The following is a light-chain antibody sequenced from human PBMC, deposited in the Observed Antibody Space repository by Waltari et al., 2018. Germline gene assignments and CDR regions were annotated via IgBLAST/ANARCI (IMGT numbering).Light chain of an antibody. CDR3: CSYTGTYTLGV. CDR1: SSDVGAYDH. J-gene: IGLJ3*02. V-gene: IGLV2-8*01. Sequence: QSALTQPPSASGSPGQSVTIACTGTSSDVGAYDHVSWYQQPLGKAPKLMIYGATKRPSGVPDRFSGSKSGNTASLTVSGLQADDEADYYCCSYTGTYTLGVFGGGTKLTVL. CDR2: GAT.